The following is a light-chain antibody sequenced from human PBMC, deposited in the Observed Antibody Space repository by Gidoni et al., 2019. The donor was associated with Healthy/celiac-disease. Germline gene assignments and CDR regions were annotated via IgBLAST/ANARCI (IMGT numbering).Light chain of an antibody. CDR1: QSVLYSSNNKNY. CDR2: WAS. Sequence: DIVMTQSPDSLAVSLGERATINCKSSQSVLYSSNNKNYLAWYQQKPGQPPKLLIYWASTRESGVPDRFSGSRSGTDFTLTISSLQAEDVAVYYCQQYYSTWCSFGQGTKLEIK. CDR3: QQYYSTWCS. J-gene: IGKJ2*04. V-gene: IGKV4-1*01.